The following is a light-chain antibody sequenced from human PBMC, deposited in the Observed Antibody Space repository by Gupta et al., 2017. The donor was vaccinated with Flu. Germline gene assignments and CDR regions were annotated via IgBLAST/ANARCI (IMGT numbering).Light chain of an antibody. J-gene: IGKJ3*01. Sequence: IVLTQSPGTLSLSPRERATLSCRASQSVSGSSLAWYQQKPGQAPRLLVYGASSGATGIPDRFSGSGSGTDFTLTITRLEPEDFAVYYCQHYGNSIFTFGPGTKVDIK. CDR3: QHYGNSIFT. CDR1: QSVSGSS. V-gene: IGKV3-20*01. CDR2: GAS.